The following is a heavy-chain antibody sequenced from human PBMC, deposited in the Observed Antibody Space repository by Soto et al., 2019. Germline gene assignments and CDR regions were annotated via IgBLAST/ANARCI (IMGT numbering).Heavy chain of an antibody. CDR2: IYYSGST. V-gene: IGHV4-59*08. J-gene: IGHJ4*02. D-gene: IGHD6-13*01. Sequence: SETLSLTCTVSGGSISSYYWSWIRQPPGKGLEWIGYIYYSGSTNYNPSLKSRVTISVDTSKNQFSLKLSSVTAADTAVYYCARSYGSSFDYCGQGSLVTVSS. CDR1: GGSISSYY. CDR3: ARSYGSSFDY.